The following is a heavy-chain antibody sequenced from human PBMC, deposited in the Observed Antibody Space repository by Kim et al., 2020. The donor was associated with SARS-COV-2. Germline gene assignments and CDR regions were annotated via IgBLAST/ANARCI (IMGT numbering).Heavy chain of an antibody. D-gene: IGHD5-12*01. CDR2: ISWNSGSI. CDR3: AKDTRRWLQLIVDY. CDR1: GFTFDDYA. Sequence: GGSLRLSCAASGFTFDDYAMHWVRQAPGKGLEWVSGISWNSGSIGYADSVKGRFTISRDNAKNSLYLQMNSLRAEDTALYYCAKDTRRWLQLIVDYWGQGTLVTVSS. V-gene: IGHV3-9*01. J-gene: IGHJ4*02.